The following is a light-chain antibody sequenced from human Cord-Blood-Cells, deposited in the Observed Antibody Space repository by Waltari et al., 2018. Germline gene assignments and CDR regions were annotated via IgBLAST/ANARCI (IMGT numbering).Light chain of an antibody. J-gene: IGKJ2*01. CDR3: QQSYSTLYT. CDR2: AAS. V-gene: IGKV1-39*01. Sequence: DIQMTQSPSSLSASVGDRVTITCRESQSISSYLNWYQQKPWKAPKLLIYAASSLQSGVPSRFSGSGSATDFTLTISSLQPEDFATYYCQQSYSTLYTFGQGTKREIK. CDR1: QSISSY.